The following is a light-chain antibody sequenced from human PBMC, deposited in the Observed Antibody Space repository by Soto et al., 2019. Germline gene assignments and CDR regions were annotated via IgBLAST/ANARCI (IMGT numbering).Light chain of an antibody. Sequence: EIVLTHSPGTLSFPPWERAALSFRSSQSVSSNYLAWYQQKLGQAPRLLISAASSRATGIPDRFSGSASGTDFTLTISRLEPEDFAVYYCQQYGNSPYTFGQGTKVDIK. CDR3: QQYGNSPYT. V-gene: IGKV3-20*01. J-gene: IGKJ2*01. CDR2: AAS. CDR1: QSVSSNY.